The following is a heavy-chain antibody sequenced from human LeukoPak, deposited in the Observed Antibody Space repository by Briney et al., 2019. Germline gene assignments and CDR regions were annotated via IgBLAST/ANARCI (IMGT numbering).Heavy chain of an antibody. V-gene: IGHV1-18*01. Sequence: GASVKVSCKASGYTFTSYGISWVRRAPGQGLEWMGWISAYNGNTNYAQKLQGRVTMTTDTSTSTAYMELRSLRSDDTAVYYCARDHSYSGYDIYGMDVWGQGTTVTVSS. CDR3: ARDHSYSGYDIYGMDV. CDR2: ISAYNGNT. CDR1: GYTFTSYG. J-gene: IGHJ6*02. D-gene: IGHD5-12*01.